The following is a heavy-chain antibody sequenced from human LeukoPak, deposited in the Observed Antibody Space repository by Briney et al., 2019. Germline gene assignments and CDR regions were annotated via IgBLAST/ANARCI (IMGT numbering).Heavy chain of an antibody. V-gene: IGHV3-66*01. Sequence: GGSLRLSCAASGFTVSNSYMTWVRQAPGKGLEWVSIIFADGGTYYSDSLKGRFTISRDISKNTVFLQMNSLRAEDTAVYYCAKDGSYRYYDFWSGYYTEWFDPWGQGTLVTVSS. CDR3: AKDGSYRYYDFWSGYYTEWFDP. J-gene: IGHJ5*02. CDR1: GFTVSNSY. CDR2: IFADGGT. D-gene: IGHD3-3*01.